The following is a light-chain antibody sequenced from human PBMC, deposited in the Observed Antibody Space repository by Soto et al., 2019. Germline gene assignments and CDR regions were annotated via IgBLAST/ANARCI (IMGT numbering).Light chain of an antibody. CDR3: EAWDDSLRGWV. CDR1: NSNIGTNS. Sequence: QSVLTQPPSASGTPGQGVTISCSGTNSNIGTNSVYWYQHLPGTAPKLLMHSDNQRPSGVPDRFSGSKSGTSASLAISGLRSEDEADYYCEAWDDSLRGWVFGGGTKATVL. J-gene: IGLJ3*02. CDR2: SDN. V-gene: IGLV1-47*02.